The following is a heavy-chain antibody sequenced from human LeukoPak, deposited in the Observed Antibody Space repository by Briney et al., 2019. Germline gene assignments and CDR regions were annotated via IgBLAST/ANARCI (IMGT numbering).Heavy chain of an antibody. V-gene: IGHV4-30-2*01. CDR3: ARDYGGVVTYMDV. CDR1: GGSISSGGYY. CDR2: IYHRGST. J-gene: IGHJ6*03. Sequence: SETLSLTCTVSGGSISSGGYYWSWIRQPPGKGLEWIGYIYHRGSTYYNPSLKSRVTISVDRSKNQFSLKLSSVTAADTAVYYCARDYGGVVTYMDVWGKGTTVTVSS. D-gene: IGHD3-3*01.